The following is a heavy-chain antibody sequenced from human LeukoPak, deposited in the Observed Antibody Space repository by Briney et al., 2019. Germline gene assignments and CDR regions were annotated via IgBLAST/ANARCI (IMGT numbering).Heavy chain of an antibody. Sequence: PGGSLRLSCEASGFTFSSYAMNWVRQAPGKGLAWVSSISGSGYSTYYADSVKGRFTISRDNSKYTLYLQMNSPRAEDTAIFYCAKDFPPWSGPNAFDIWGQGTMVTVSS. V-gene: IGHV3-23*01. CDR3: AKDFPPWSGPNAFDI. D-gene: IGHD3-3*01. CDR1: GFTFSSYA. J-gene: IGHJ3*02. CDR2: ISGSGYST.